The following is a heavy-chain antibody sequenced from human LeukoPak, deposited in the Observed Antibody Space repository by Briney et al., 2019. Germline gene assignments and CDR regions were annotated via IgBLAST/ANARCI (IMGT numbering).Heavy chain of an antibody. V-gene: IGHV4-4*02. CDR3: ARKYYDILTGYYRFDY. Sequence: SGTLSLTCAVSGGSISSSNWWSWVRQPPGKGLEWIGEIYHSGSTNYNPSLKSRVTISVDKSKNQFSLKLSSVTAADTAVYYCARKYYDILTGYYRFDYWGREPWSPSPQ. CDR1: GGSISSSNW. J-gene: IGHJ4*02. D-gene: IGHD3-9*01. CDR2: IYHSGST.